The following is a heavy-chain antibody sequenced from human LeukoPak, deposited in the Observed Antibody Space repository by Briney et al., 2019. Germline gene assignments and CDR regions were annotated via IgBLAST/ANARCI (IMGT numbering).Heavy chain of an antibody. Sequence: GGSLRLSCAASGFTVSSDYVSWVRQAPGKGLEWVSVMYPGGSIHYADSVRGRFTISRDNSKNTVYLHMNSLRVDDTAVYYCARETFTIPFDYWGQGTLVTVSS. V-gene: IGHV3-53*01. J-gene: IGHJ4*02. D-gene: IGHD5-24*01. CDR2: MYPGGSI. CDR3: ARETFTIPFDY. CDR1: GFTVSSDY.